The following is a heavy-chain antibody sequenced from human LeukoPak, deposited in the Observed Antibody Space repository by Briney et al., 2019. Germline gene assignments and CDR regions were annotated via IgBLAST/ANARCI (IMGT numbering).Heavy chain of an antibody. D-gene: IGHD1-26*01. CDR1: GFTVSSNY. CDR3: VKVGRKWELFGAFDI. Sequence: PGGSLRLSCAASGFTVSSNYMSWVRQAPGKGLEWVSVIYSGGSTYYADSVKGRFTISRDNSKNTVYLQMNSLRAEDTAVYYCVKVGRKWELFGAFDIWGQGTMVTVSS. CDR2: IYSGGST. V-gene: IGHV3-66*01. J-gene: IGHJ3*02.